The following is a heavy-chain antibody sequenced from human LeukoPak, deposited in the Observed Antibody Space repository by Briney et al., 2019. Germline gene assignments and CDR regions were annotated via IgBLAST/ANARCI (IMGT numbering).Heavy chain of an antibody. J-gene: IGHJ6*03. Sequence: ASVKVSCKASGGTFSSYAISWVRQAPGQGLEWMGGIIPIFGTANYAQKFQGRVTITADKSTSTAYMELSSLRSEDTAVYYCASAGSSIAARDYYYYYMDVWGKGTTVTVS. CDR1: GGTFSSYA. D-gene: IGHD6-6*01. CDR3: ASAGSSIAARDYYYYYMDV. V-gene: IGHV1-69*06. CDR2: IIPIFGTA.